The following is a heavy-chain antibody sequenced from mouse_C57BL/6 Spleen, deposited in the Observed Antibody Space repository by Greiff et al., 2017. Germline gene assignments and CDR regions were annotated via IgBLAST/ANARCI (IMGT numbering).Heavy chain of an antibody. J-gene: IGHJ1*03. CDR2: LSSGGSYT. CDR3: ARGPHYGSSYVWYFDV. CDR1: GFTFSSYG. Sequence: EVQRVESGGDLVKSGGSLKLSCAASGFTFSSYGMSWVRQTPDKRLEWVATLSSGGSYTYYPDSVKGRFTISRDNAKNTLYLQMSSLKSEDTAMYYCARGPHYGSSYVWYFDVWGTGTTVTVSS. D-gene: IGHD1-1*01. V-gene: IGHV5-6*01.